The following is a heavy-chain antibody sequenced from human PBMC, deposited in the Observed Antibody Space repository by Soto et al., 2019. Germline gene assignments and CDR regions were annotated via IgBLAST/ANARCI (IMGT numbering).Heavy chain of an antibody. Sequence: NPGGSLRLSCAASGFTFSSYSMNWVRQAPGKGLEWVSSISSSSSYIYYADSVKGRFTISRDNAKNSLYLQMNSLRAEDTAVYYCARSRLDYYYYMDVWGKGTTVTVSS. CDR3: ARSRLDYYYYMDV. V-gene: IGHV3-21*01. CDR2: ISSSSSYI. CDR1: GFTFSSYS. J-gene: IGHJ6*03.